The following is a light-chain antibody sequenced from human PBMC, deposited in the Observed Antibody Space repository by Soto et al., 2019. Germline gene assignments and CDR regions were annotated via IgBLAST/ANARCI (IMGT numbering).Light chain of an antibody. CDR3: QQTFTTPIT. V-gene: IGKV1-39*01. CDR1: ESISSY. Sequence: IQMTQSQSSLSASVGDRVTITCRASESISSYLNWYQQKPGKAPDLLIYAASSLQSGVPSRFRGSGSGPDFTLTITSLQPEDFATYYCQQTFTTPITFGQGTRLEIK. J-gene: IGKJ5*01. CDR2: AAS.